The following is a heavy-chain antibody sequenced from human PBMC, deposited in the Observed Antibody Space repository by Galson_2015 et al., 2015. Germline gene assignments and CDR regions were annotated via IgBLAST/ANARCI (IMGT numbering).Heavy chain of an antibody. CDR2: INPNSGGS. CDR3: ARGLLFSTSPVGY. J-gene: IGHJ4*02. D-gene: IGHD6-6*01. CDR1: GYTFTDYY. V-gene: IGHV1-2*06. Sequence: SVKVSCKASGYTFTDYYIHWVRQAPGQGLEWMGRINPNSGGSNYAQKFQGRVTMTRDTSISTVYMEASRLGSDDTAVYFCARGLLFSTSPVGYWGQGTLVTVSS.